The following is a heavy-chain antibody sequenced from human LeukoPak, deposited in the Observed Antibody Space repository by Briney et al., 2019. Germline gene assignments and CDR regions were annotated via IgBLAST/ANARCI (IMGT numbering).Heavy chain of an antibody. D-gene: IGHD3-22*01. CDR1: GFTFSRHW. V-gene: IGHV3-74*01. Sequence: GGSLRLSCAASGFTFSRHWMQWVRQAPGKGLVWVSRINSDGSITSYADSVKGRFTISRDDAKNTLYLQMNSLRAEDAAVYYCASAIVLRPGSLDYWGQGTLVTVSS. J-gene: IGHJ4*02. CDR3: ASAIVLRPGSLDY. CDR2: INSDGSIT.